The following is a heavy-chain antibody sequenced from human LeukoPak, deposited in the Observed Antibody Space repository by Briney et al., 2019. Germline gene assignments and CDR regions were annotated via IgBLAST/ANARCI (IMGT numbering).Heavy chain of an antibody. V-gene: IGHV3-30*03. CDR1: GFTLSSHG. Sequence: PGRSLRLSCEGSGFTLSSHGMHWVRQAPGKGLEWVAVISYDGSNKYYADSVKGRFTISRDNSKNTLYLQMNSLRAEDTAVYYCASCGGDCPFDYWGQGTLVTVSS. CDR2: ISYDGSNK. J-gene: IGHJ4*02. CDR3: ASCGGDCPFDY. D-gene: IGHD2-21*02.